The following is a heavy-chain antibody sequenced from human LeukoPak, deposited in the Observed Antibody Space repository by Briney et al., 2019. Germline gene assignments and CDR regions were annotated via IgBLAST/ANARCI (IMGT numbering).Heavy chain of an antibody. CDR1: CRSINNYC. V-gene: IGHV4-59*01. D-gene: IGHD6-19*01. J-gene: IGHJ4*02. CDR2: LHYRGSN. Sequence: AETLSLTCTVSCRSINNYCWRWVRQPPGKWLVLSVYLHYRGSNNYNCSLTSRVTISVDTSKSQFSLKLSSVTAADTAVYYCARGAGWYEYWGQGTLVTVSS. CDR3: ARGAGWYEY.